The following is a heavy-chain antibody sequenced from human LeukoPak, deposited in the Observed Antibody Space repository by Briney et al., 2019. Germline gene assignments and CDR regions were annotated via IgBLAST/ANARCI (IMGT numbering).Heavy chain of an antibody. J-gene: IGHJ4*02. D-gene: IGHD6-13*01. CDR3: ARDLSFYAAGIDY. Sequence: PGGSLRLSCAASGFTFSSYWMSWVRQAPGKGLEWVANIKQDGSEKYYVDSVKGRFTISRDNAKNSLYLQMNSLRAEDTAVYYCARDLSFYAAGIDYWGQGTLVTVSS. CDR2: IKQDGSEK. CDR1: GFTFSSYW. V-gene: IGHV3-7*01.